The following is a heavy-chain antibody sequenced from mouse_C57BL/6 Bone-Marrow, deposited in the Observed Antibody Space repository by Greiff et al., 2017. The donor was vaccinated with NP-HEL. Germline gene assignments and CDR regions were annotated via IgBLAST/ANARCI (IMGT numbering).Heavy chain of an antibody. Sequence: QVQLQQSGADLVKPGASVKLSCKASGYNFTSYWMHWVKQRPGRGLEWIGRIDPNSGGTKFNEKFKTKATLTVDKPSSTAYMQLSSLTSEDSAVYYCARYYYGSRGWYIDVWGTGTTVTVSA. J-gene: IGHJ1*03. V-gene: IGHV1-72*01. CDR1: GYNFTSYW. CDR3: ARYYYGSRGWYIDV. CDR2: IDPNSGGT. D-gene: IGHD1-1*01.